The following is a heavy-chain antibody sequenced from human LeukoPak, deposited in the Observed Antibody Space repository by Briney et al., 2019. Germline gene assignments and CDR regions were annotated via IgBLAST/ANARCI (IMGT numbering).Heavy chain of an antibody. CDR2: IYYSGST. Sequence: SETLSLTCTVSGGSISSYYWSWIRQPPGKGLEWIGDIYYSGSTNYNPSLKSRVTISVDTSKNQFSLKLSSVTAADTAVYYCARENQDCSSTSCSNWFDPWGQGTLVTVSS. CDR1: GGSISSYY. D-gene: IGHD2-2*01. V-gene: IGHV4-59*01. J-gene: IGHJ5*02. CDR3: ARENQDCSSTSCSNWFDP.